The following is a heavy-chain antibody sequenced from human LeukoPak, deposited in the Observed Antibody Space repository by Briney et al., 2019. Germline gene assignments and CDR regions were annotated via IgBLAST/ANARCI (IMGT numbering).Heavy chain of an antibody. Sequence: PSETLSLTCTVSGYSISSGYYWGWIRPPPGKGLEWIGSIYHSGSTYYNPSLKSRVIISVDTSKTQFSLKLSSVTAADTAVYFCARRLTNVFDIWGQGTMVTVSS. CDR1: GYSISSGYY. D-gene: IGHD3-10*01. CDR2: IYHSGST. V-gene: IGHV4-38-2*02. J-gene: IGHJ3*02. CDR3: ARRLTNVFDI.